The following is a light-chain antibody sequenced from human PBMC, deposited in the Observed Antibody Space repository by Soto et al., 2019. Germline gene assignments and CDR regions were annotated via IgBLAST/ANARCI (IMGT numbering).Light chain of an antibody. CDR1: SSDVGGYNY. V-gene: IGLV2-14*01. CDR3: SSYTSSRAYV. Sequence: QSVLTQPASVSGSPGQSITISCTGTSSDVGGYNYVSWYQQQSGKAPKLMIHEVSNRPSGVSNRFSGSKSGNPASLTISWLQAEDEADYYCSSYTSSRAYVFGIGTKLTVL. J-gene: IGLJ1*01. CDR2: EVS.